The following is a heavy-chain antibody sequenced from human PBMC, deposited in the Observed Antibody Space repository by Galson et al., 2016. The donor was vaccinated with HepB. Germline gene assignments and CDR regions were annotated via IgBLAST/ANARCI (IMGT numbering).Heavy chain of an antibody. V-gene: IGHV4-39*01. CDR1: GGSTSSRSYY. CDR2: IYFTGST. D-gene: IGHD1-26*01. CDR3: SPPGTLVGATREDAYDI. Sequence: SETLSLTCTVSGGSTSSRSYYWGWIRQPPGKGLEWIGSIYFTGSTYYNPSLKSRVTISVDTANNQFSLKLSSVTAADTAVYYFSPPGTLVGATREDAYDIWGQGTMVTVSS. J-gene: IGHJ3*02.